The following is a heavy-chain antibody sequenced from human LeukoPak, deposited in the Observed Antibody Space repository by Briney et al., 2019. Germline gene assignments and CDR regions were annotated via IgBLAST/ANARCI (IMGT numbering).Heavy chain of an antibody. V-gene: IGHV3-74*01. CDR1: GFIFSGYW. CDR2: INTDGSTT. D-gene: IGHD2-8*01. J-gene: IGHJ4*02. Sequence: PGGSLRLSCAASGFIFSGYWMHWVRQAPGKGLVWVSRINTDGSTTTYADSVKGRFTVSRDNAKNTLYLQMNSLRAEDTAVYYCARAGVSYSTDNWGQGTLVTVSS. CDR3: ARAGVSYSTDN.